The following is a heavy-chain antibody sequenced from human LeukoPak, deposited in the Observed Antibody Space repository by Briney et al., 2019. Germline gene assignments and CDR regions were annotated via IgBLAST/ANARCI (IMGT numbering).Heavy chain of an antibody. J-gene: IGHJ4*02. Sequence: PSETLSLTCTVSGGSTGNYHWNWIRQPAGKGLEWIGRIYTSGSTNYNASLKSRVTISVDTSKNQFSLKLSSVTAADTAVYYCARHLRGRWLQSLYFDYWGQGTLVTVSS. CDR2: IYTSGST. D-gene: IGHD5-24*01. CDR3: ARHLRGRWLQSLYFDY. V-gene: IGHV4-4*07. CDR1: GGSTGNYH.